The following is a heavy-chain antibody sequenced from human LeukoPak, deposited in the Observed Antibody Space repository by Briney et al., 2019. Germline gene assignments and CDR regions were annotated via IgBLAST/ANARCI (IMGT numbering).Heavy chain of an antibody. CDR3: ARDYLDSSGYYYYFDY. CDR1: GFTFSSYW. J-gene: IGHJ4*02. Sequence: GGSLRLSRAASGFTFSSYWMHWVRQVPGKGLVWVSRIRSDGSSTNYADSVKGRFTISRDNARNTLYLQMNSLRVEDTAVYYCARDYLDSSGYYYYFDYWGQGTLVTVSS. V-gene: IGHV3-74*01. D-gene: IGHD3-22*01. CDR2: IRSDGSST.